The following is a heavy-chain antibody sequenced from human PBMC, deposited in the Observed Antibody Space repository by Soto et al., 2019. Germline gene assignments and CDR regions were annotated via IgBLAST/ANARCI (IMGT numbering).Heavy chain of an antibody. D-gene: IGHD6-13*01. CDR1: GGSISSCGYY. CDR2: TYNSVST. CDR3: ARAAMGGSSWPFDY. J-gene: IGHJ4*02. V-gene: IGHV4-31*03. Sequence: SETLSLTCTVSGGSISSCGYYWSWIRQNPGKGLEWTGYTYNSVSTYYNPSLKSRVTISVDKSKNQFSLKLSSVTAADTAVYYCARAAMGGSSWPFDYWGQGTLVTVSS.